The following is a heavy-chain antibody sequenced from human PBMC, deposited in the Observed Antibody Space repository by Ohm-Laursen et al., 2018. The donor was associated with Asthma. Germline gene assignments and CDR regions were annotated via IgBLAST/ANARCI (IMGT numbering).Heavy chain of an antibody. V-gene: IGHV3-11*01. CDR2: ISSSGSTI. CDR1: GFTFSDYY. D-gene: IGHD6-19*01. J-gene: IGHJ4*02. CDR3: ARGWNSGWSYFDY. Sequence: SLRLSCAASGFTFSDYYMSWIRQAPGKGLEWVSYISSSGSTIYYADSVKGRFTISRDNAKNSLYLQMNSLRAEDTAVYYCARGWNSGWSYFDYWGQGTLVTVSS.